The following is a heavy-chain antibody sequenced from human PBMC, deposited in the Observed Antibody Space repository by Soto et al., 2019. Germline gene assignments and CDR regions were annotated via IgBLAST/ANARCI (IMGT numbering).Heavy chain of an antibody. V-gene: IGHV1-2*04. CDR3: ARAPNSSGWLPAYFGY. J-gene: IGHJ4*02. D-gene: IGHD6-19*01. CDR1: GYTFTGYY. Sequence: QVQLVQSGAEVKKPGASVKVSCKASGYTFTGYYMHWVRQAPGQGLEWMGWINPNSGGTNYAQKFQGWVTMTRDTSISTAYMELSRLRSDDTAVYYCARAPNSSGWLPAYFGYWGQGTLVTVSS. CDR2: INPNSGGT.